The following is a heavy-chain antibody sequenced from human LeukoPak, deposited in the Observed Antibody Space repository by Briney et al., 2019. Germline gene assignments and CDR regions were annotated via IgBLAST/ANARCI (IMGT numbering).Heavy chain of an antibody. J-gene: IGHJ4*02. Sequence: GGSLRLSCAASGFSFSSYDMSWVRQSPEKGLEWVSGINGRGDNTYYADSMKGRFTISRDSFTNTLYLQMIGLRDDDTAVYYCARERGSDWGQGTLVTVSS. D-gene: IGHD2-15*01. CDR1: GFSFSSYD. CDR3: ARERGSD. V-gene: IGHV3-23*01. CDR2: INGRGDNT.